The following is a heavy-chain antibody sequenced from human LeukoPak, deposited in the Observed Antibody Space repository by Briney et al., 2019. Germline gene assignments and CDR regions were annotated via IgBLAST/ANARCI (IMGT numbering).Heavy chain of an antibody. CDR3: ATHGVPIYFDF. J-gene: IGHJ4*02. D-gene: IGHD2-8*01. Sequence: PGGSLRLSCAASQFTFSAYWMHWVRQAPGKGLVWVSRINPDGTTTNYADSVKGRFTVSRDNAKNTLYLQMNSLRVEDTAVYYCATHGVPIYFDFWGQGALITVSS. V-gene: IGHV3-74*01. CDR1: QFTFSAYW. CDR2: INPDGTTT.